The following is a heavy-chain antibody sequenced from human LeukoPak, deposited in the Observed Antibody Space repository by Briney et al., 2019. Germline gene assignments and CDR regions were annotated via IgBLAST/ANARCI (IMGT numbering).Heavy chain of an antibody. CDR3: AKDLVSAAGLFYYGMDV. J-gene: IGHJ6*02. Sequence: GGSLRLSCAASGFTFGSYGMHWVRQAPGKGPEWVAAASYDGSNQYYVDSVKGRFTISRDNSQNTLNLQMNSLRAEDTAVYYCAKDLVSAAGLFYYGMDVWGQGTTVTVSS. V-gene: IGHV3-30*18. D-gene: IGHD6-13*01. CDR2: ASYDGSNQ. CDR1: GFTFGSYG.